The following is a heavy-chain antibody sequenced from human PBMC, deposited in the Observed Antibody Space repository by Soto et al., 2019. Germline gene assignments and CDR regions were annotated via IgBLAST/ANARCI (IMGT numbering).Heavy chain of an antibody. V-gene: IGHV1-69*06. D-gene: IGHD2-2*01. CDR1: GGTFNSYL. CDR3: ARGLDQPPVGLYFDT. CDR2: IIPAFGTA. J-gene: IGHJ4*02. Sequence: QVQLVQSAAEVKNPGSSVKVSCQTSGGTFNSYLIDWVRQAPGQGLEWMGGIIPAFGTAKYAQKFQGRVTITADKSTTTAYMELRTLTSDDTAVYYCARGLDQPPVGLYFDTWGEGTLVTVSS.